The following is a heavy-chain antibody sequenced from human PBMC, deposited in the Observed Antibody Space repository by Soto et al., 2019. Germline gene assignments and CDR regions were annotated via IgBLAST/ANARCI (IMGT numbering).Heavy chain of an antibody. D-gene: IGHD3-22*01. Sequence: ASVKVSCKASGYTFTGYYMHWVRQAPGQGLEWMGWINPNSGGTNYAQKFQGWVTMTRDTSISTAYMELSRLRSDDTAVYYCARGSITMIVVGDAFDIWGQGTMVTVSS. CDR3: ARGSITMIVVGDAFDI. CDR2: INPNSGGT. CDR1: GYTFTGYY. V-gene: IGHV1-2*04. J-gene: IGHJ3*02.